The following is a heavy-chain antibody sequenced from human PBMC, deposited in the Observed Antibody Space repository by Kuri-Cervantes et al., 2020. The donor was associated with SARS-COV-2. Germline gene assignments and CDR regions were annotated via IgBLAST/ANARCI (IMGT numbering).Heavy chain of an antibody. J-gene: IGHJ6*03. CDR3: AVYSSSPYYYYMDV. V-gene: IGHV4-61*02. Sequence: LRLSCTVSGGSISSGDYYWNWIRQPAGKGLEWIGRIYSAGDSNYNPSLKSRVTISLDRSKNQFSLKLGSVTAADTAVYYCAVYSSSPYYYYMDVWGKGTTVTVSS. D-gene: IGHD6-13*01. CDR2: IYSAGDS. CDR1: GGSISSGDYY.